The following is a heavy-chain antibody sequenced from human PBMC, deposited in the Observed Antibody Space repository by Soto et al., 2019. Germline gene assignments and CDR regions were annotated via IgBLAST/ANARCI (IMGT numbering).Heavy chain of an antibody. Sequence: EVQLLESGGGLVQAGGSLRLSCVVSGFTFRRYSMSWVRQAPGKGLEWVSGISGSGGSTYYADSVKGRFTISRDNSKNTLFLQMNIVRAEDTAVYYCAKALEDYDIEGAMDIWGQGTTVTVSS. V-gene: IGHV3-23*01. CDR2: ISGSGGST. D-gene: IGHD3-9*01. CDR1: GFTFRRYS. CDR3: AKALEDYDIEGAMDI. J-gene: IGHJ3*02.